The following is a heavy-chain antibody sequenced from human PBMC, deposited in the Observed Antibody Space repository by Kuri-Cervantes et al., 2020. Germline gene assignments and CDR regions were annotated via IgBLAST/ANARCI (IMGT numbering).Heavy chain of an antibody. D-gene: IGHD5-18*01. CDR3: ARVIVDTAMIITPDAFDI. CDR2: ISYDGSNK. J-gene: IGHJ3*02. V-gene: IGHV3-30*14. CDR1: GFTFSSYA. Sequence: GGSLRLSCAASGFTFSSYAMHWVRQAPGKGLEWVAVISYDGSNKYYADSVKGRFTISRDNSKTTLYLQMNSLRAEDTAVYYCARVIVDTAMIITPDAFDIWGQGTMVTVSS.